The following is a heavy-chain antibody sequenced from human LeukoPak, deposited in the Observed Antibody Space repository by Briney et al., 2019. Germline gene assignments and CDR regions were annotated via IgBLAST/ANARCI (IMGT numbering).Heavy chain of an antibody. CDR1: GFTLSNYW. Sequence: GGSLRLSCAASGFTLSNYWMHWVCQAPGKGLVWVSRINADGSSASYADSVKGRFTISRDNAKNTLYLQMNSLRAEDTAMYYCARDYGRSRDYSMDVWGQGTTVTVSS. D-gene: IGHD3-10*01. J-gene: IGHJ6*02. V-gene: IGHV3-74*01. CDR2: INADGSSA. CDR3: ARDYGRSRDYSMDV.